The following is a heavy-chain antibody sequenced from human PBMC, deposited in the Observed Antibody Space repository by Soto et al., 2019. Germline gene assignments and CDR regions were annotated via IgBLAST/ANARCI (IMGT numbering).Heavy chain of an antibody. D-gene: IGHD1-26*01. Sequence: GGSLRLSCAASGFIFSSYVMNWVRRAPGKGLEWVSAISGSGGRTYYADSVKGRFTISRDNSKNTLYLQMNSLRAEDTAVYYCAKDYVGTVPDASDIWGQWTMVTVSS. CDR3: AKDYVGTVPDASDI. CDR2: ISGSGGRT. J-gene: IGHJ3*02. CDR1: GFIFSSYV. V-gene: IGHV3-23*01.